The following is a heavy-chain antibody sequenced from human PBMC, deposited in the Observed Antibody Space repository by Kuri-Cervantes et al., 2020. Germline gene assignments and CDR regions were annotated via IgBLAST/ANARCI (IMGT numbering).Heavy chain of an antibody. J-gene: IGHJ4*02. CDR3: AGHSSSGY. D-gene: IGHD6-6*01. Sequence: ETLSLTCAASGFTFSSYAMSWVRQAPGKGLEWVSYISSSGSTIYYADSVKGRFTISRDNSKNTLYLQMNSLRAEDTAVYYCAGHSSSGYWGQGTLVTVSS. CDR1: GFTFSSYA. CDR2: ISSSGSTI. V-gene: IGHV3-48*01.